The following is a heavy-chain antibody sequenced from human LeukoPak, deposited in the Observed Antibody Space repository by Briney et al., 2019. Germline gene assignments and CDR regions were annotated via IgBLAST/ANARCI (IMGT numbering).Heavy chain of an antibody. CDR3: ARAVSGRFDY. CDR2: IYYVGNT. J-gene: IGHJ4*02. CDR1: GGSISSGGNY. D-gene: IGHD6-19*01. V-gene: IGHV4-31*03. Sequence: SQTLSLTCTVSGGSISSGGNYWSWLRQLPGKGLEWIGYIYYVGNTNYNPSLKSRLSMSVDTSKNQFSLRLSSVTAADTAIYYCARAVSGRFDYWGQGTLVTVSS.